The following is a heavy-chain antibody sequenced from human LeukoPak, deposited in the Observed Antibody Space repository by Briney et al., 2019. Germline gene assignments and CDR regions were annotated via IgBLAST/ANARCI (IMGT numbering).Heavy chain of an antibody. Sequence: PGGSLRLSCAASGFTFSSYSMNWVRRAPGKGLEWVSVISGSDGNTYYADSVKGRFTISRDNSKNTLYLQMNSLRAEDTAVYYCAKGVHCDSSDYFFGGEYFQHWGQGTLVTVSS. CDR3: AKGVHCDSSDYFFGGEYFQH. J-gene: IGHJ1*01. CDR1: GFTFSSYS. V-gene: IGHV3-23*01. CDR2: ISGSDGNT. D-gene: IGHD3-22*01.